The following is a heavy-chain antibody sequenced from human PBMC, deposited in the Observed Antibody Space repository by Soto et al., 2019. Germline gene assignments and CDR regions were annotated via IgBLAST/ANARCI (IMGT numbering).Heavy chain of an antibody. Sequence: GGSLRLSCAASGFTFRSYGMHWVRQAPGKGLEWVAVMSYDGRIENYADSVKGRFTISRDNSKNTLYLEMNSLRAGDTAVYYCAKEVAYYYYMDVWGRGTTVTVSS. CDR1: GFTFRSYG. CDR3: AKEVAYYYYMDV. D-gene: IGHD2-15*01. J-gene: IGHJ6*03. CDR2: MSYDGRIE. V-gene: IGHV3-30*18.